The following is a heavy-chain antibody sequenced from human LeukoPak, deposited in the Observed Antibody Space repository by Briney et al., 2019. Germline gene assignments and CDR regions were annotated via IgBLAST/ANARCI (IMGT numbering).Heavy chain of an antibody. Sequence: ASVKVSCKASEYTFTSYDINWVRQATGQGLEWMGWMNPNSGNTGYAQKFQGRVTITRNTSISTAYMELSSLRSEDTAVYYCARGPSHDSSGYYYYYYMDVWGKGTTVTVSS. J-gene: IGHJ6*03. V-gene: IGHV1-8*03. D-gene: IGHD3-22*01. CDR2: MNPNSGNT. CDR3: ARGPSHDSSGYYYYYYMDV. CDR1: EYTFTSYD.